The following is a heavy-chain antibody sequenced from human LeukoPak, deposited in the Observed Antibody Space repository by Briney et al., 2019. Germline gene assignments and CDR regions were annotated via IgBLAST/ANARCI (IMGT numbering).Heavy chain of an antibody. V-gene: IGHV4-4*07. CDR2: IYTSGST. Sequence: PSETLSLTCTASGGSISSYYWSWIRQPAGKGLEWIGRIYTSGSTNYNPSLKSRVTISVDSSKNQFSLKLSSVTAADTAVYYCARTTEGGYTYDFFYYYYMDVWGKGTTVTISS. CDR3: ARTTEGGYTYDFFYYYYMDV. CDR1: GGSISSYY. D-gene: IGHD5-18*01. J-gene: IGHJ6*03.